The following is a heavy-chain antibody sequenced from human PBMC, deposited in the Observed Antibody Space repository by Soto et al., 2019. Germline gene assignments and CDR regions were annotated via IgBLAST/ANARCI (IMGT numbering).Heavy chain of an antibody. V-gene: IGHV4-61*01. CDR3: ARLLRYFDWLSPGTHFDY. CDR1: GGSVSSGSYY. J-gene: IGHJ4*02. CDR2: IYYSGTT. Sequence: SETLSLTCTVSGGSVSSGSYYWSWIRQPPGKGLEWIGYIYYSGTTNYNPSLKSRVTISVDTSKNQFSLKLSAVTAADTAVYYCARLLRYFDWLSPGTHFDYWGQGTLVTVSS. D-gene: IGHD3-9*01.